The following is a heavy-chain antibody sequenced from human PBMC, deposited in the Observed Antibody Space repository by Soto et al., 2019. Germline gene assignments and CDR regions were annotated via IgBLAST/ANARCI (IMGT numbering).Heavy chain of an antibody. CDR3: AAPGGVSASVPLLWNYYYYGMDV. CDR2: IVVGRGNT. Sequence: VASVKVSCKASGFTFTISAVQWLRHARGQRLEWIGWIVVGRGNTNYAQKFQERVTITRDMSTSTAYMELSSLRSEDTDVYYCAAPGGVSASVPLLWNYYYYGMDVWGQGTTVTVSS. J-gene: IGHJ6*02. V-gene: IGHV1-58*01. D-gene: IGHD2-8*01. CDR1: GFTFTISA.